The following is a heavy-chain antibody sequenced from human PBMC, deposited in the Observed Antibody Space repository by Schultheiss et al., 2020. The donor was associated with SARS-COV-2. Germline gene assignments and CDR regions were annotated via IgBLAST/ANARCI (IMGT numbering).Heavy chain of an antibody. CDR3: ARHPTTEFDY. D-gene: IGHD1-1*01. CDR2: ISHRGST. J-gene: IGHJ4*02. V-gene: IGHV4-59*08. Sequence: SETLSLTCTVSGGSINYYSWTWVRQPPGKGLEWIGYISHRGSTYYNPSLKSRVTISVDTSKNQFSLKLSSVTAADTAVYYCARHPTTEFDYWGQGTLVTVSS. CDR1: GGSINYYS.